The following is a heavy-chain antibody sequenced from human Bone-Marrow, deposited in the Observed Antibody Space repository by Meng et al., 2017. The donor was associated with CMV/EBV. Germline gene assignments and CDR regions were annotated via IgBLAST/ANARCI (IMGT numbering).Heavy chain of an antibody. CDR1: GSTFSRIS. CDR2: ISSSSSYI. D-gene: IGHD1-7*01. CDR3: ARGNRITGTTGMYFDY. Sequence: GGSLRISCAASGSTFSRISMTWVRQAPGKGLEWVSSISSSSSYIYYADSVQGRFTISRDNAKNSLYLQMNSLRAEDTAVYNWARGNRITGTTGMYFDYWGQGTLVTVSS. V-gene: IGHV3-21*01. J-gene: IGHJ4*02.